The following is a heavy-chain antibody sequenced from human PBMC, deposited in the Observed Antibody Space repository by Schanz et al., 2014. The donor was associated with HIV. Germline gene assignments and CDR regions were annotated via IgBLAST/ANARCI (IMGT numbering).Heavy chain of an antibody. CDR1: GFTLEDYA. J-gene: IGHJ6*02. D-gene: IGHD1-26*01. CDR2: MSWNRRRI. V-gene: IGHV3-9*01. Sequence: VQLVESGGGLVQPGRSLRLSCAASGFTLEDYAMHWVRQAPGKGLEWVSGMSWNRRRIGYGDAVKGRFTISRDNANNVVYLEMNGLRVEDTALYYCAKGIMGATEYYYGMDVWGQGTMVTVSS. CDR3: AKGIMGATEYYYGMDV.